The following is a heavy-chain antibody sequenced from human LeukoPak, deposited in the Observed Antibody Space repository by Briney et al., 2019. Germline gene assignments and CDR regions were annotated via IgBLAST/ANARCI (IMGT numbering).Heavy chain of an antibody. CDR1: GGSMSSSNYY. Sequence: SETLSLTCTVSGGSMSSSNYYWGWIRQPPGEGLEWIGSIYYSGITYYNPSLKSRVTISVETSSNQFSLKLSSVTAADTAMYYCAKILNHCRRSKFPFDHRGQGTL. V-gene: IGHV4-39*01. CDR2: IYYSGIT. D-gene: IGHD2-15*01. CDR3: AKILNHCRRSKFPFDH. J-gene: IGHJ4*02.